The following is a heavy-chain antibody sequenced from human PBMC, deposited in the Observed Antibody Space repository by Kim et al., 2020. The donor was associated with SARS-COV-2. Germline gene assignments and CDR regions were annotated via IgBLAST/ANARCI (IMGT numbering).Heavy chain of an antibody. V-gene: IGHV3-30*18. Sequence: GGSLRLSCAASGFTFSSYGMHWVRQAPGKGLEWVAVISYDGSNKYYADSVKGRFTISRDNSKNTLYLQMNSLRAEDTAVYYCAKARGYSYALPEGWGQGTLVTVSS. CDR3: AKARGYSYALPEG. CDR1: GFTFSSYG. CDR2: ISYDGSNK. D-gene: IGHD5-18*01. J-gene: IGHJ4*02.